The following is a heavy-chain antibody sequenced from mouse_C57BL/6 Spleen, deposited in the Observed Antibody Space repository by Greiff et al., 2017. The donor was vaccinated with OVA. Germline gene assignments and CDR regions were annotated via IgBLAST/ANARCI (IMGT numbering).Heavy chain of an antibody. CDR3: ARHEGYQYPYWYFDV. D-gene: IGHD2-3*01. CDR2: ISSGGSYT. Sequence: EVMLVESGGDLVKPGGSLKLSCAASGFTFSSYGMSWVRQTPDKRLEWVATISSGGSYTYYPDSVKGRFTISRDNAKNTLYLQMSSLKSEDTAMYYCARHEGYQYPYWYFDVWGTGTTVTVSS. CDR1: GFTFSSYG. J-gene: IGHJ1*03. V-gene: IGHV5-6*01.